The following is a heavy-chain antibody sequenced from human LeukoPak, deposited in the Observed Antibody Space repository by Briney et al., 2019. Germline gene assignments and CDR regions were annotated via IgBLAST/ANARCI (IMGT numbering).Heavy chain of an antibody. CDR2: SDPKSGAT. D-gene: IGHD3-10*01. Sequence: GASVKVSCKTSGYTFTSYYIHWLRQAPGQRFEWMGWSDPKSGATKYEHFQGRVTMTRDTSISTAYMELSRLTSDDTAMYYCVRGNFYDNKGYSPELRYWGQGTLVTVSS. CDR1: GYTFTSYY. CDR3: VRGNFYDNKGYSPELRY. V-gene: IGHV1-2*02. J-gene: IGHJ4*02.